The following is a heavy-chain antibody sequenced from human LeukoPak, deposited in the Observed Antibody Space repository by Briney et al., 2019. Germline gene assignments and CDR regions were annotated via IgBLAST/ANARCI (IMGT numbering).Heavy chain of an antibody. CDR2: LNPNSGGT. CDR1: GYTFTAYY. V-gene: IGHV1-2*06. Sequence: GASVKFSCKASGYTFTAYYLHWVRQAPGQGLEWMGRLNPNSGGTNYAQRFQGRVTMTRDTSITTAYMELSRLTSDDTAVYYCARDRNSGSYSDAFNIWGQGTMVTVSS. D-gene: IGHD1-26*01. J-gene: IGHJ3*02. CDR3: ARDRNSGSYSDAFNI.